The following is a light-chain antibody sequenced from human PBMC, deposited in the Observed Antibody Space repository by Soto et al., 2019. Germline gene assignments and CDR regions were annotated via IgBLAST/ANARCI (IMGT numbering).Light chain of an antibody. V-gene: IGKV1D-12*01. CDR1: QDISSS. CDR3: QQTNSFPLP. CDR2: AAS. J-gene: IGKJ5*01. Sequence: DIQMTQSPSSVSASVGDRVTFTCRASQDISSSLGWYQQKPGKAPKLLIYAASTLQSDVPSRFSGSGSGTDFTLAINSLQPEDFATYYCQQTNSFPLPFGQGTRLDIK.